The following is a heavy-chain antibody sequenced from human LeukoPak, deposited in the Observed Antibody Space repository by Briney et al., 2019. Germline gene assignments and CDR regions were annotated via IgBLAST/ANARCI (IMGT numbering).Heavy chain of an antibody. Sequence: PSETLSLTCTVSGGSITSNIYYWAWIRQPPGKEMEWIGSVYYTSTTSYSPSLKSRVTISVDTSKNQFSLKVSSVTAADTAVYYCASRVYGLGSFNYWGQGTLVTVSS. CDR3: ASRVYGLGSFNY. CDR2: VYYTSTT. D-gene: IGHD3-10*01. J-gene: IGHJ4*01. V-gene: IGHV4-39*01. CDR1: GGSITSNIYY.